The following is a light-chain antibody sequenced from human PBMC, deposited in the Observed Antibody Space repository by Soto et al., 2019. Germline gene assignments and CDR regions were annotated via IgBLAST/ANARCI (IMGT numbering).Light chain of an antibody. V-gene: IGKV3-15*01. CDR3: QQYENSPIT. CDR2: GAS. Sequence: ETLMTQSPANLSLCAGATATLSPRARQSISTNLAWYQQKIGQAPRLLIYGASTRATGIPARFSGTGSGTDFTLTINRLETEDFAVYYCQQYENSPITFGQGTRLEIK. J-gene: IGKJ5*01. CDR1: QSISTN.